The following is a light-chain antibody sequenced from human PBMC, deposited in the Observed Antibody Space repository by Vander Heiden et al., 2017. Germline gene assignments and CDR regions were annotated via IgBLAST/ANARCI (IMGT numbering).Light chain of an antibody. Sequence: QSVLTQPPSASGTPGQRVTISCSGSGSNIGSNTVNWYQQLQGMAPKLLSQSNNQRPSGVRDRFSGSKSGTSASRAISGLHSEDEAHDYCASWDDTLNGVLFGGGTRLTVI. CDR2: SNN. V-gene: IGLV1-44*01. CDR1: GSNIGSNT. CDR3: ASWDDTLNGVL. J-gene: IGLJ2*01.